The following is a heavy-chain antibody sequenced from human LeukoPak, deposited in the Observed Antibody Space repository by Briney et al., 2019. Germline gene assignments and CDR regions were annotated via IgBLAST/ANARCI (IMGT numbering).Heavy chain of an antibody. CDR1: GGTFSSYA. V-gene: IGHV1-69*13. J-gene: IGHJ4*02. CDR3: ARGRDSSSWSPNFDY. Sequence: SVKVSCKASGGTFSSYAISWVRQAPGQGLEWMGGIIPIFGTANYAQKFQGRVTITADESTSTAYMELSSLRSEDTAVYYCARGRDSSSWSPNFDYGGRGTLVTVPS. D-gene: IGHD6-13*01. CDR2: IIPIFGTA.